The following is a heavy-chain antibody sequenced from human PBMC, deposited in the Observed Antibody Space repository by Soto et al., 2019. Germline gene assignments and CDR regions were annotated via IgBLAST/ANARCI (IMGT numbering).Heavy chain of an antibody. Sequence: QVPLVQSGAEVKKPGSSVKVSCKASGGTFSSYAIDWVRQAPGQGLEWMGGIIPIFGTADYAQKFQGRVTITADESTSTAYMELRSLRSEDTAVYYCARGQTGGGWGYYFDYWGQGTLVTVSS. CDR1: GGTFSSYA. D-gene: IGHD3-16*01. V-gene: IGHV1-69*12. J-gene: IGHJ4*02. CDR3: ARGQTGGGWGYYFDY. CDR2: IIPIFGTA.